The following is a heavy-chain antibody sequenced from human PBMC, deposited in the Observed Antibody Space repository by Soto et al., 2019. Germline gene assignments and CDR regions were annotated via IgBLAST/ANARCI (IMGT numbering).Heavy chain of an antibody. CDR3: ARVVSYDSSGYYLVIEFPFDY. Sequence: SETLSLTCTVAGGSISSYYWIWIRQPPGKGLEWIGYIYYSGSTNYNPSLKSRVTISVDTSKNQFSLKLSSVTAADTAVYYCARVVSYDSSGYYLVIEFPFDYWXQGTLVTVSS. CDR1: GGSISSYY. V-gene: IGHV4-59*01. D-gene: IGHD3-22*01. J-gene: IGHJ4*02. CDR2: IYYSGST.